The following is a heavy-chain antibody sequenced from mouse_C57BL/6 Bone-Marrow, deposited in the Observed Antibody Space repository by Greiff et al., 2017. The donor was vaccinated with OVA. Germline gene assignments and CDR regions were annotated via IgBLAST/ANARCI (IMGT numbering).Heavy chain of an antibody. J-gene: IGHJ3*01. V-gene: IGHV1-81*01. CDR1: GYTFTSYG. CDR2: IYPRSGNT. Sequence: QVQLKESGAELARPGASVKLSCKASGYTFTSYGISWVKQRTGQGLEWIGEIYPRSGNTYYNEKFKGKATLTADKSSSTAYMELRSLTSEDSAVYFCAREVKGGFAYWGQGTLVTVSA. D-gene: IGHD1-3*01. CDR3: AREVKGGFAY.